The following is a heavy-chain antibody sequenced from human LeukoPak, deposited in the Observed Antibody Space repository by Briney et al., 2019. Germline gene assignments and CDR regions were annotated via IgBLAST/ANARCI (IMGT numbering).Heavy chain of an antibody. CDR3: AKDPQRGSPYYFDY. V-gene: IGHV3-23*01. J-gene: IGHJ4*02. CDR2: ISGSGGST. Sequence: PGGSLRLSCAASGFTFTSYAMSWVRQAPGKGLEWVSSISGSGGSTFYVDSVKGQFTISRDNTKNTLYLQMNSLRAEDTALYYCAKDPQRGSPYYFDYWGQGTLVTVSS. CDR1: GFTFTSYA. D-gene: IGHD1-26*01.